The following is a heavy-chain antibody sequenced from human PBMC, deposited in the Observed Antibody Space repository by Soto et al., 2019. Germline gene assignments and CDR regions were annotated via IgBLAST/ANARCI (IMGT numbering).Heavy chain of an antibody. CDR1: VDSVSSSSVT. D-gene: IGHD1-26*01. J-gene: IGHJ5*01. CDR3: VRLIGNSWLDF. V-gene: IGHV6-1*01. Sequence: SQTLSLTCAISVDSVSSSSVTWNWIRQSPSRGLEWLGRTYYRSKWYNDYAESVKSRITINPDTSKNQFSQHLNSVTPEDTAVYYCVRLIGNSWLDFWGQGTLVIVSS. CDR2: TYYRSKWYN.